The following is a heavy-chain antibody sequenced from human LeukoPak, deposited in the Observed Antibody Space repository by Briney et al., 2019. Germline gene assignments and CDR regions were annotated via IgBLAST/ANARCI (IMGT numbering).Heavy chain of an antibody. J-gene: IGHJ4*02. CDR2: IYYTGST. V-gene: IGHV4-59*01. Sequence: NPSETLSLTCSVSGGSISSSYWSWIRQPPGQGLEWIGYIYYTGSTNHNPSLKSRVTISVDTSKNQFSLKLNAVTAADTAVYFCVVGGSSPSGRWYTLDYWGQGTLVTVSS. CDR3: VVGGSSPSGRWYTLDY. D-gene: IGHD2-15*01. CDR1: GGSISSSY.